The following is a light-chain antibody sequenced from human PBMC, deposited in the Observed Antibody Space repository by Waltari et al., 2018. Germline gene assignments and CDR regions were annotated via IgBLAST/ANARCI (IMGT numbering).Light chain of an antibody. CDR2: WAS. V-gene: IGKV4-1*01. CDR3: QQYYSSPRT. CDR1: QSVLYSSNNKYY. J-gene: IGKJ1*01. Sequence: DIVMPQSPDSLAVALVERATLNCKSSQSVLYSSNNKYYLAWYQHKPGQPPKLLIYWASIRESGVPDRFSGSGSGTDFTLTISSLQAEDVAVYYCQQYYSSPRTFGQGTKVEIK.